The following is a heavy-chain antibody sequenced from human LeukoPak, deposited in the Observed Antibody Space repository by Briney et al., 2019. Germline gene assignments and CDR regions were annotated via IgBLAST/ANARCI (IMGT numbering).Heavy chain of an antibody. CDR1: GFTFSDYY. Sequence: GGTLRLSCAASGFTFSDYYMSWIRQAPGKGLEWVSYISRNSYTNYADSVKGRFTISRDNAKNSLYLQMASLRAEDTAVYYCARMGIAAVGAYYFDYWGQGTLVAVSS. CDR2: ISRNSYT. V-gene: IGHV3-11*06. D-gene: IGHD6-13*01. CDR3: ARMGIAAVGAYYFDY. J-gene: IGHJ4*02.